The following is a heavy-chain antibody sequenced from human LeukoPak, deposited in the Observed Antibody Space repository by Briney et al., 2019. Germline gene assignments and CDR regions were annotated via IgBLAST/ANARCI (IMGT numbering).Heavy chain of an antibody. CDR2: IYYSGTT. CDR3: ARSRNGYYRYLEY. CDR1: GGSISSYY. D-gene: IGHD2-2*03. J-gene: IGHJ4*02. Sequence: SETLSLTCTVSGGSISSYYWSWIRQPPGKGLEWIGYIYYSGTTNYNPSLKSRVTISVDRSKNRASLKMTSVNAADTAVYYCARSRNGYYRYLEYWGQGTLVTVSS. V-gene: IGHV4-59*12.